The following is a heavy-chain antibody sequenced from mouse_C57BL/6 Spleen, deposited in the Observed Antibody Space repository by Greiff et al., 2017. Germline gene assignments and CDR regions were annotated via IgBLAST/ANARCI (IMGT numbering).Heavy chain of an antibody. J-gene: IGHJ2*01. CDR3: TREDWGFDY. V-gene: IGHV5-9-1*02. D-gene: IGHD4-1*01. CDR2: ISSGGDYI. CDR1: GFTFSSYA. Sequence: EVMLVESGEGLVKPGGSLKLSCAASGFTFSSYAMSWVRQTPEKRLGWVAYISSGGDYIYYADTVKGRFTISRDNARNTLYLQMSSLKSEDTAMYYCTREDWGFDYWGQGTTLTVSS.